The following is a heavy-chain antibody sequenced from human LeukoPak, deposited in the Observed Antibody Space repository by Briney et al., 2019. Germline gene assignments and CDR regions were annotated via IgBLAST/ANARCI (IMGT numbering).Heavy chain of an antibody. V-gene: IGHV1-8*01. CDR2: MNPNSGNT. CDR3: ARETMVRGVITDDY. Sequence: GASVKVSCKASGYTFTSYDINWVRQATGQGLEWMGWMNPNSGNTGYAQKFQGRVTMTRNTSISTAYMEPSSLRSEDTAVYYCARETMVRGVITDDYWGQGTLVAVSS. CDR1: GYTFTSYD. D-gene: IGHD3-10*01. J-gene: IGHJ4*02.